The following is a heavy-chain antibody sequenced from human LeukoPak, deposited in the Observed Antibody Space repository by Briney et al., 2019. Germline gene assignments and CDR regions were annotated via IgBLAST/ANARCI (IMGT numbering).Heavy chain of an antibody. Sequence: GGSLRLSCVASGFIFRNYAMSWVRQAPGEGLEWVSGISDNGGGTYYADSVKGRFTISRDNSKNMLYLQLNSLRAEDTAVYYCAKESGALGAPLYDYWGQGILVTGSS. CDR3: AKESGALGAPLYDY. J-gene: IGHJ4*02. CDR1: GFIFRNYA. D-gene: IGHD4/OR15-4a*01. CDR2: ISDNGGGT. V-gene: IGHV3-23*01.